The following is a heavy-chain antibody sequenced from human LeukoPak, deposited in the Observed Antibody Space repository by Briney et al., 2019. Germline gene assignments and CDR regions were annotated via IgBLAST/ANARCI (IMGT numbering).Heavy chain of an antibody. CDR2: IKSKTDGGTT. D-gene: IGHD5-24*01. J-gene: IGHJ4*02. V-gene: IGHV3-15*01. Sequence: GGSLRLSCAASGFTFSNDWMSWVRQAPGKGLEWVGRIKSKTDGGTTDYAAPVKGRFTISRDDSKNTLYLQMYSLKTEDTAVYYCTTPRPVIELGHWGQGTLVTVSS. CDR3: TTPRPVIELGH. CDR1: GFTFSNDW.